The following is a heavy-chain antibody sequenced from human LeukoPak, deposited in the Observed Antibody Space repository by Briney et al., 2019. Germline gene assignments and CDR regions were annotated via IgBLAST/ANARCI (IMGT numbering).Heavy chain of an antibody. V-gene: IGHV4-34*01. CDR1: GGSFSGYY. CDR3: ARKAADIVVVPAALGDGYYYYMDV. D-gene: IGHD2-2*01. CDR2: INHSGST. J-gene: IGHJ6*03. Sequence: KPSETLSLTCAVYGGSFSGYYWSWIRQPPGKGLEWIGEINHSGSTNYNPSLKSRVTISVDTSKNQFSLKLSSVTAADTAVYYCARKAADIVVVPAALGDGYYYYMDVWGKGTTVTVSS.